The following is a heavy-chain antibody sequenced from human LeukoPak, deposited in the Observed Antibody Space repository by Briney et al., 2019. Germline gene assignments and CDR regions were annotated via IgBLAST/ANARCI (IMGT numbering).Heavy chain of an antibody. CDR1: GYTFTTYG. Sequence: ASVKVSCKASGYTFTTYGISWVRQAPGQGLEWMGWISAYNGITNYVQNLQGRVTMTTDTSTSTAYMELRSLRSDDTAVYYCARDRPAGGYCTSASCYSSRGMDVWGQGTTVTVSS. CDR3: ARDRPAGGYCTSASCYSSRGMDV. CDR2: ISAYNGIT. D-gene: IGHD2-2*02. V-gene: IGHV1-18*01. J-gene: IGHJ6*02.